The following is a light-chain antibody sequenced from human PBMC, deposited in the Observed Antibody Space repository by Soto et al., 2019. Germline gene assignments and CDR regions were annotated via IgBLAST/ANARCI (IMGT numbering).Light chain of an antibody. CDR3: SSFAGNNSFV. J-gene: IGLJ1*01. Sequence: QSVLTQPPSASGSTGQSGTISCTGTTNDIGAYNYVYWYQQRPGKAPKLISYEVTRRPSGVPDRIFGSKYDTTASLTVSGLQAEDEANYYCSSFAGNNSFVFGNGTNLTGL. CDR2: EVT. V-gene: IGLV2-8*01. CDR1: TNDIGAYNY.